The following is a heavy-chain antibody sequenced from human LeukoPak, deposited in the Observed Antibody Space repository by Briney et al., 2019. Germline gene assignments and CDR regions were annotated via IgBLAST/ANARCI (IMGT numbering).Heavy chain of an antibody. Sequence: SETLSLTCTVSGGSISSYYWSWIRQPPGKGLEWIGYIYYSGSTNYNPPLKSRVTISVDTSKNQFSLKLSSVTAADTAVYYCAGILSGSYGYWGQGTLVTVSS. CDR1: GGSISSYY. CDR3: AGILSGSYGY. CDR2: IYYSGST. D-gene: IGHD1-26*01. J-gene: IGHJ4*02. V-gene: IGHV4-59*08.